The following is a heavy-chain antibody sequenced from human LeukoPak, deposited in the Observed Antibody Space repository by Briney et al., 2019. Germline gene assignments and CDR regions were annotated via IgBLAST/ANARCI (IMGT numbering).Heavy chain of an antibody. CDR2: IRYDGSNK. J-gene: IGHJ5*02. D-gene: IGHD2-2*01. V-gene: IGHV3-30*02. CDR3: ARDGVPAAPGRWFDP. CDR1: GFTFSSYG. Sequence: PGGSLRLSCAASGFTFSSYGMHWVRQAPGKGLEWVAFIRYDGSNKYYADSVKGRFTISRDNSKNTLYLQMNSLRSEDTAVYYCARDGVPAAPGRWFDPWGQGTLVTVSS.